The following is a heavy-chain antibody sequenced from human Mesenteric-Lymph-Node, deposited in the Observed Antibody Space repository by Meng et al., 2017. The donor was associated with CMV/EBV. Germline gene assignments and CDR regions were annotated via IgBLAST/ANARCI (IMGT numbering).Heavy chain of an antibody. CDR1: GFSLRSSGMG. V-gene: IGHV2-5*02. Sequence: LTCTFSGFSLRSSGMGVGWIRQPPGKALDWLALIYWDDDKRYSPSLKSRLTITGDTSKNQVVVTMTNLDSVDTATYYCARYNWNYFDYWGQGTLVTAPQ. J-gene: IGHJ4*02. D-gene: IGHD1-20*01. CDR3: ARYNWNYFDY. CDR2: IYWDDDK.